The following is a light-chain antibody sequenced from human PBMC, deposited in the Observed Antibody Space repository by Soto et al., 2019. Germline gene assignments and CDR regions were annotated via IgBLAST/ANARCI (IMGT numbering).Light chain of an antibody. Sequence: QSALTQPASVSGSPGQSITISCNGSSGDVGGYDYVSWYQQLPGKAPKLMIYDVTNRPSGVSNRFSGSESDNTASLTISGLQAEDEADYYCSSYTVSSTLFGGGTKLTVL. CDR1: SGDVGGYDY. V-gene: IGLV2-14*03. J-gene: IGLJ2*01. CDR2: DVT. CDR3: SSYTVSSTL.